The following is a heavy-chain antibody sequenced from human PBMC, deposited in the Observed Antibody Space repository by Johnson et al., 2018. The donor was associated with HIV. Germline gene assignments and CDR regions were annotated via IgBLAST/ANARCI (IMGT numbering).Heavy chain of an antibody. CDR1: GFTFNKYN. V-gene: IGHV3-30*14. CDR2: ISYDGSNK. Sequence: QVQLVESGGGVVQPGRSLRLSCATSGFTFNKYNIHWVRQAPGKGLEWVAVISYDGSNKDYADSVKGRFTISRDNSKNTLYLQMNSLRAEDTAVYYCARGYSYGHDAFDIWGQGTMVTVSS. D-gene: IGHD5-18*01. CDR3: ARGYSYGHDAFDI. J-gene: IGHJ3*02.